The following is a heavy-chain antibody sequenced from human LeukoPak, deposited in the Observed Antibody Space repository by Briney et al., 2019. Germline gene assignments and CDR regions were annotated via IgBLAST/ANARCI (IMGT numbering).Heavy chain of an antibody. Sequence: ASVKVSCKASGGTFSSYAISWVRQAPGQGLEWMGGIIPIFGTANYAQKFQGRVTITADESTSTAYMELSSLRSEDTAVYYCARDYRPYYYDSSGYSDYWGQGTLVTVSS. D-gene: IGHD3-22*01. CDR1: GGTFSSYA. J-gene: IGHJ4*02. CDR2: IIPIFGTA. CDR3: ARDYRPYYYDSSGYSDY. V-gene: IGHV1-69*13.